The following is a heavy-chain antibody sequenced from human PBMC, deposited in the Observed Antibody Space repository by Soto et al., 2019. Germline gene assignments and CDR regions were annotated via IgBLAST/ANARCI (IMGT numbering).Heavy chain of an antibody. V-gene: IGHV1-8*01. J-gene: IGHJ5*02. CDR3: ARGGKYTYVGFNP. D-gene: IGHD5-18*01. CDR1: GYTFTNYD. CDR2: MNPNSGDT. Sequence: QVQLVQSGAEVKKPGASVKVSCKASGYTFTNYDINWVRQATGQGLEWMGWMNPNSGDTGYAQKFQGRVTMTRDTSISTADMELSSLTSEDTAVYYCARGGKYTYVGFNPWGQGTLVTVSS.